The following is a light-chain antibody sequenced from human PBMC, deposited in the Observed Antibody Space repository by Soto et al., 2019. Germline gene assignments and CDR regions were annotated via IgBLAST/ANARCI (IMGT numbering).Light chain of an antibody. CDR1: SSDVGGYNY. Sequence: QSALTQPASVSGSPGQSITISCTGTSSDVGGYNYVSWYQQHPGKAPKLMIYDVSNRPSGVSNRFSGSKSGNTASLTISGLQAEDEADYYCCSSTRSSPYVFGTGTKLTVL. CDR2: DVS. V-gene: IGLV2-14*01. J-gene: IGLJ1*01. CDR3: CSSTRSSPYV.